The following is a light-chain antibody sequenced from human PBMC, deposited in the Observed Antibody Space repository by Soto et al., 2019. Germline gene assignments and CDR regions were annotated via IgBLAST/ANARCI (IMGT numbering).Light chain of an antibody. CDR1: GSNIGNNA. V-gene: IGLV1-36*01. J-gene: IGLJ3*02. Sequence: QSVLTQPPSVSEAPRQRVTISCSGSGSNIGNNAVSWYQQLPGKAPKLLIYNDDLLPSGVSDRFSGAKSGTSASLAISGLQSEDEVDYYCAAWDDSLNGVMFGGGTKLTVL. CDR2: NDD. CDR3: AAWDDSLNGVM.